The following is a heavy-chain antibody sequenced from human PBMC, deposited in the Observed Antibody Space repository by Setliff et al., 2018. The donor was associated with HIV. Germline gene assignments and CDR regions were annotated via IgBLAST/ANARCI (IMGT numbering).Heavy chain of an antibody. J-gene: IGHJ4*02. V-gene: IGHV4-4*07. CDR2: IYTSGTT. CDR1: GDSISSYY. Sequence: SETLSLTCTVSGDSISSYYWSWIRQPAGKGLEWIGRIYTSGTTNYNPSLKSRVTISVDTSKNQISLKLSSVTAADTAVYYCARITGDSGHPRFFDYWGQGTLVTVSS. CDR3: ARITGDSGHPRFFDY. D-gene: IGHD1-26*01.